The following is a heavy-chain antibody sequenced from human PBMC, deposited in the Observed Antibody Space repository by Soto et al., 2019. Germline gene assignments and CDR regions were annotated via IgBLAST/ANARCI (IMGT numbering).Heavy chain of an antibody. J-gene: IGHJ4*02. Sequence: EVQLVESGGGLVQPGRSLRLSCAASGFTFDDYAMHWVRQAPGQGLEWDSGISWNSGSIGYADSVKGRFTFSRDNAKNSLYLQMNSLRAEDTSLYYCAKDRGLVLSFYFDYWGQGTLVTVSS. CDR2: ISWNSGSI. V-gene: IGHV3-9*01. CDR1: GFTFDDYA. D-gene: IGHD6-19*01. CDR3: AKDRGLVLSFYFDY.